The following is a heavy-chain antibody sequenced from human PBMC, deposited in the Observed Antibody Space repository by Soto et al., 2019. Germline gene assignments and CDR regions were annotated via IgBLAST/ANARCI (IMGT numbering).Heavy chain of an antibody. CDR3: ARDIHERYCSGGSCYPNWFDP. V-gene: IGHV3-21*01. Sequence: PGGSLRLSCAAFGFTFSSYSMNWVRQAPGKGLEWVSSISSSSYIYYADSVKGRFTISRDNAKNSLYLQLNSLRAEDTAVYYCARDIHERYCSGGSCYPNWFDPWGQGTLVTVSS. CDR2: ISSSSYI. J-gene: IGHJ5*02. CDR1: GFTFSSYS. D-gene: IGHD2-15*01.